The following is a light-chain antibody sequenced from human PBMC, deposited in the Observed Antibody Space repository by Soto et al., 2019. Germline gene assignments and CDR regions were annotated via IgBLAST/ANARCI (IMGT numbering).Light chain of an antibody. Sequence: QSALARPASVSGSPGQSITISCPGASSDVGNYDYVSWYQHHPGKAPKLVISAVRNRPSGASNRFSGSKSGNTASLTISGLRAEDEADYFCSSYTTATSLVVFGTGTKLTVL. CDR3: SSYTTATSLVV. CDR1: SSDVGNYDY. V-gene: IGLV2-14*01. CDR2: AVR. J-gene: IGLJ1*01.